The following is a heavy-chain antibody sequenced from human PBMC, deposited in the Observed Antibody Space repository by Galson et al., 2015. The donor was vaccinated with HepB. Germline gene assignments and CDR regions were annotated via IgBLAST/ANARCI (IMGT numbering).Heavy chain of an antibody. V-gene: IGHV3-21*01. J-gene: IGHJ6*03. D-gene: IGHD3-22*01. CDR2: ISSSSSYI. CDR3: AREDYDSSGYDADPGYYYYYMDV. Sequence: SLRLSCAASGFTFSSYSMNWVRQAPGKGLEWVSSISSSSSYIYYADSVKGRFTISRDNAKNSLYLQMNSLRAEDTAVYYCAREDYDSSGYDADPGYYYYYMDVWGKGTTVTVSS. CDR1: GFTFSSYS.